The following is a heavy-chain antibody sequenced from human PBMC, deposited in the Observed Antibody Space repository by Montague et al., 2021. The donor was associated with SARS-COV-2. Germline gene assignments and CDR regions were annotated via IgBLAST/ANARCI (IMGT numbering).Heavy chain of an antibody. D-gene: IGHD1-26*01. CDR3: VSMGAAHRLNNCFDA. CDR1: VDSSSSGDCY. Sequence: SETLSLTCTVSVDSSSSGDCYWWWVRPPARKGLEWIGSSHYSGNTYYNPSLKSRITMAVDTSKNQFSLNLIFVPAADTAGYFCVSMGAAHRLNNCFDAWGQGALVTVSS. J-gene: IGHJ5*02. CDR2: SHYSGNT. V-gene: IGHV4-39*01.